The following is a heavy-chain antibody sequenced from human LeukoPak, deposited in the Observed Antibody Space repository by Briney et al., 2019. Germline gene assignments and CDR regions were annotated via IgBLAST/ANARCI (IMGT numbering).Heavy chain of an antibody. CDR3: GTMFRGVIVDY. J-gene: IGHJ4*02. CDR1: GGSISSYY. Sequence: SETLSLTCTVSGGSISSYYWSWIRQPPGKGLEWIGYIYYSGSTNYNPSLKSRVTISVDTSKNQFSLKLSSVTAADTAVYYCGTMFRGVIVDYWGQGTLVTVSS. CDR2: IYYSGST. V-gene: IGHV4-59*01. D-gene: IGHD3-10*01.